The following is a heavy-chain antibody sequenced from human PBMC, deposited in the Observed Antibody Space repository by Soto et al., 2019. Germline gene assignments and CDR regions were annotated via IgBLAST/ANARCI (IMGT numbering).Heavy chain of an antibody. Sequence: SETLSLTCAVSGGSISSSNWWSWVRQPPGKGLEWIGEIYHSGSTNYNPSLKSRVTISVDKSKNQFSLKLSSVTAADTAVYYCATGPYGYSSSWYPLWGQGTLVTVSS. CDR3: ATGPYGYSSSWYPL. J-gene: IGHJ4*02. D-gene: IGHD6-13*01. V-gene: IGHV4-4*02. CDR2: IYHSGST. CDR1: GGSISSSNW.